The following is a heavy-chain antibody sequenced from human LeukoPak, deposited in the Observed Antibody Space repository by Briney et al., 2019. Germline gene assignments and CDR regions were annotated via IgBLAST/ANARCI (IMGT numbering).Heavy chain of an antibody. Sequence: GASVKLSCEASGGTFSSYAISWVRQAPGQGLEWMGGIIPIFGTANYAQKFQGRVTITADESTSTAYMELSSLRSEDTAVYYCAFRELRGVIITSLDYWGQGTLVTVSS. D-gene: IGHD3-10*01. CDR1: GGTFSSYA. CDR3: AFRELRGVIITSLDY. V-gene: IGHV1-69*13. CDR2: IIPIFGTA. J-gene: IGHJ4*02.